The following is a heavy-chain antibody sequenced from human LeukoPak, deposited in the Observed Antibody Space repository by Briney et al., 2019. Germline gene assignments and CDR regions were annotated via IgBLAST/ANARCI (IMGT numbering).Heavy chain of an antibody. CDR2: IYYSGST. CDR1: GGSISSGDYY. J-gene: IGHJ3*02. V-gene: IGHV4-30-4*08. CDR3: ARVGVGAITVLGAFDI. D-gene: IGHD1-26*01. Sequence: PSETLSLTCTVSGGSISSGDYYWSWIRQPPGKGLEWIGYIYYSGSTYYNPFLKSRVTISVDTSKNQFSLKLSSVTAADTAVYYCARVGVGAITVLGAFDIWGQGTMVTVSS.